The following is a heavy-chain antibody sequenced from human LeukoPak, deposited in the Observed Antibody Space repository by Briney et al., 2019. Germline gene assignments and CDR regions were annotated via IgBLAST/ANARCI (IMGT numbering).Heavy chain of an antibody. CDR2: TSAYNGNT. D-gene: IGHD3-3*01. V-gene: IGHV1-18*01. CDR3: ARVRKEVDFWSGYYTWYYYYYMDV. J-gene: IGHJ6*03. CDR1: GYTFTNFG. Sequence: GASVKVSCKTSGYTFTNFGISWVRQAPGQGLEWMGWTSAYNGNTNYAQNLRGRVTMIIDRSTSTVYMELSSLRSEDTAVYYCARVRKEVDFWSGYYTWYYYYYMDVWGKGTTVTVSS.